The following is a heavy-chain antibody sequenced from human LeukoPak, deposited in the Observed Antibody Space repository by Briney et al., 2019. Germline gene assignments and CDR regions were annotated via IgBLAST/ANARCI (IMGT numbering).Heavy chain of an antibody. D-gene: IGHD6-19*01. J-gene: IGHJ5*02. CDR2: IKQDGSEK. CDR1: GFTFSSYW. V-gene: IGHV3-7*01. CDR3: ARDGVLRRAVAENNWFDP. Sequence: PGGSLRLSCAASGFTFSSYWMSWVRQAPGKWLEWVANIKQDGSEKYYVDSVKGRFTISRDNAKNSLYLQMNSLRAEDTAVYYCARDGVLRRAVAENNWFDPWGQGTLVTVSS.